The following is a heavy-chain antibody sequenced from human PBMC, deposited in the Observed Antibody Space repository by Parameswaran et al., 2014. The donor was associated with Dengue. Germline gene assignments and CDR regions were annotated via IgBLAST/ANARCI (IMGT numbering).Heavy chain of an antibody. Sequence: WVRQAPGQGLEWMGGIIPIFGTANYAQKFQGRVTITADESTSTAYMELSSLRSEDTAVYYCARDLQFGGVDYYYGMDVWGQGTTVTVSS. J-gene: IGHJ6*02. CDR2: IIPIFGTA. V-gene: IGHV1-69*01. CDR3: ARDLQFGGVDYYYGMDV. D-gene: IGHD3-16*01.